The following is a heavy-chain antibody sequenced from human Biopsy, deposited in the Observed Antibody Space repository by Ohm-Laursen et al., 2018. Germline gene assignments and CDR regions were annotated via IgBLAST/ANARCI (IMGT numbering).Heavy chain of an antibody. CDR3: ARVAGGYAYYYGMDV. CDR1: GGSFSDYY. J-gene: IGHJ6*02. CDR2: INHRGAT. Sequence: TLSLTCAVYGGSFSDYYWSWIRQPPGKGLEWIGEINHRGATNYNPSLKSRVTISVDTSKNQFSLRLTSVTAADTAVYYCARVAGGYAYYYGMDVWGQGTTVIVSS. D-gene: IGHD5-12*01. V-gene: IGHV4-34*01.